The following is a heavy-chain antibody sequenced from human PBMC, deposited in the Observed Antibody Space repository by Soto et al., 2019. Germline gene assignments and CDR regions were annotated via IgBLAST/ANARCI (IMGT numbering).Heavy chain of an antibody. J-gene: IGHJ3*02. CDR3: ANPSGYYFGLGSHDEASDM. D-gene: IGHD3-10*01. CDR2: ISKDGSKK. Sequence: GGSLRLSCAASGFMFSGFGMHWVRQAPGKGLQWVAGISKDGSKKYYADSVKGRFTISRDNSKKTLYLQMNSLRAEDTAEYYCANPSGYYFGLGSHDEASDMWGQGTGVTVSS. CDR1: GFMFSGFG. V-gene: IGHV3-30*18.